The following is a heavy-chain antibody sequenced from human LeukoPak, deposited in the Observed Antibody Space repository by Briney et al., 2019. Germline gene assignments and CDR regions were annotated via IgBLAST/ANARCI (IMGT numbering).Heavy chain of an antibody. D-gene: IGHD3-22*01. J-gene: IGHJ4*02. CDR2: INHSGST. CDR1: GGSSSSSDW. CDR3: ARTGYYDSSGYPTPIDY. Sequence: SETLSLTCAVSGGSSSSSDWWSWVRQPPGKGLEWIGEINHSGSTNYNPSLKSRVTISVDTSTNQFSLKLSSVTAADTAVYYCARTGYYDSSGYPTPIDYWGQGTLVTVSS. V-gene: IGHV4-4*02.